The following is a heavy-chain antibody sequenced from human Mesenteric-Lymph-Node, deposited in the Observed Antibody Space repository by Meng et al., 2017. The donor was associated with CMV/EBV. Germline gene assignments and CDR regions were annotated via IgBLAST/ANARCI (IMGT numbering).Heavy chain of an antibody. CDR3: ARGFEEYSSSSPDY. CDR2: ISISGSAI. J-gene: IGHJ4*02. D-gene: IGHD6-6*01. V-gene: IGHV3-11*01. Sequence: GESLKISCAASGFTFTDYYMSWIRQTPGKGLEWLSYISISGSAIYYADSVKGRFAISRDNAKNSLYLQMNSLRAEDTAVYYCARGFEEYSSSSPDYRGQGTLVTVSS. CDR1: GFTFTDYY.